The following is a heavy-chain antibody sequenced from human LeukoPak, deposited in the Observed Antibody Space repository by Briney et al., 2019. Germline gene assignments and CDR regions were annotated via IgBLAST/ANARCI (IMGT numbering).Heavy chain of an antibody. CDR2: ISSSSSTI. CDR1: GFTFSSYS. D-gene: IGHD6-13*01. Sequence: GGSPRLSCAASGFTFSSYSMNWVRQAPGKGLEWVSYISSSSSTIYYADSVKGRFTISRDNAKNSLYLQMNSLRAEDTAVYYCARVDSSSRTGYYYYMDVWGKGTTVTVSS. V-gene: IGHV3-48*01. CDR3: ARVDSSSRTGYYYYMDV. J-gene: IGHJ6*03.